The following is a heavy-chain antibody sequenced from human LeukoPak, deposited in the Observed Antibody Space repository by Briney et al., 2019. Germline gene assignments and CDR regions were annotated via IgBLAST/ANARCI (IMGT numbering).Heavy chain of an antibody. D-gene: IGHD3-22*01. CDR3: AREGGGDYYDSSGYYFYFDY. V-gene: IGHV4-59*06. Sequence: SETLSLTCVVSGGSVSGYYWGWIRQPPGRGLEWIGYIYYSGSTYYNPSLKSRVTISVDTSKNQFSLKLSSVTAADTAVYYCAREGGGDYYDSSGYYFYFDYWGQGTLVTVSS. CDR1: GGSVSGYY. CDR2: IYYSGST. J-gene: IGHJ4*02.